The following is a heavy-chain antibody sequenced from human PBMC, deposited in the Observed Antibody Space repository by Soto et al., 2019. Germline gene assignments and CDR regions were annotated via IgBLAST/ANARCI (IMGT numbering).Heavy chain of an antibody. V-gene: IGHV1-24*01. CDR1: GYTLTELS. D-gene: IGHD6-6*01. CDR2: FDPQDGET. Sequence: ASAKVSCKVSGYTLTELSMHWVRQAPGKGLEWMGGFDPQDGETIYAQKFQGRVTMTEDTSTDTAYMELSSLRSEDTAVYYCVTDYKRTAMAAHYWGQRPLVSVSS. CDR3: VTDYKRTAMAAHY. J-gene: IGHJ4*02.